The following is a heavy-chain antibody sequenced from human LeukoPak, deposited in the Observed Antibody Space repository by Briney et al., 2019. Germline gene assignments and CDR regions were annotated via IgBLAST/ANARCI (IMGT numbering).Heavy chain of an antibody. D-gene: IGHD6-19*01. CDR2: IIPIFGTA. V-gene: IGHV1-69*13. J-gene: IGHJ4*02. CDR3: ARHTHSSGWVFDY. CDR1: GGTFSSYA. Sequence: SVKVSCKASGGTFSSYAISWARQAPGQGLEWMGGIIPIFGTANYAQKFQGRVTITADESTSTAYMELSSLRSEDTAVYYCARHTHSSGWVFDYWGQGTLVTVSS.